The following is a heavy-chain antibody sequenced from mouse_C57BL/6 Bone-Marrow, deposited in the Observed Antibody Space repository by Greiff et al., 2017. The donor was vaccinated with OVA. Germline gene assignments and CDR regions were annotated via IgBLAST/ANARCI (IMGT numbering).Heavy chain of an antibody. CDR1: GYSFTGYF. V-gene: IGHV1-20*01. CDR2: INPYNGDT. D-gene: IGHD1-1*01. CDR3: ALITTVVAFDY. J-gene: IGHJ2*01. Sequence: DVQLQESGPELVKPGDSVKISCKASGYSFTGYFMNWVMQSHGKSLEWIGRINPYNGDTFYNQKFKGKATLTVDKSSSTAHMELRSLTSEDSAVYYCALITTVVAFDYWGQGTTLTVSS.